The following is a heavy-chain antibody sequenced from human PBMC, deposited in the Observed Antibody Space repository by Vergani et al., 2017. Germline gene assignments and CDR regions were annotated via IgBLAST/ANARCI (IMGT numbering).Heavy chain of an antibody. CDR1: GYTFTGYY. V-gene: IGHV1-2*02. J-gene: IGHJ6*02. CDR2: INPNSGGT. CDR3: ARDSSGYSPYYYGMDV. D-gene: IGHD3-22*01. Sequence: QVQLVQSGAEVKKPGASVKVSCKASGYTFTGYYMHWVRQAPGQGLEWMGWINPNSGGTNYAQKFQGRVTMTRDTSISTAYMELSRLRSDDTAVYYCARDSSGYSPYYYGMDVWGQGTTVTVSS.